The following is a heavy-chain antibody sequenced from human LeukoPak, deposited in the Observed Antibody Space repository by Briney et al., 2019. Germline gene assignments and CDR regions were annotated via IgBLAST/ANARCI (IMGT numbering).Heavy chain of an antibody. CDR3: ARDQDSTITYYYGSGSLESIN. CDR1: GFTFSSYA. Sequence: GGSLRLSCAASGFTFSSYAMSWVRQAPGKGLEWVSAISGSGGSTYYADSVKGRFTISRDNAKNTLYLQMNSLRAEDTAVYYCARDQDSTITYYYGSGSLESINWGQGTLVTVSS. CDR2: ISGSGGST. D-gene: IGHD3-10*01. J-gene: IGHJ4*02. V-gene: IGHV3-23*01.